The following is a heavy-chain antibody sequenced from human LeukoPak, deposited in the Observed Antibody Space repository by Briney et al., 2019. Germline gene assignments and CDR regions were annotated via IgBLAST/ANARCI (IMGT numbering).Heavy chain of an antibody. V-gene: IGHV4-30-4*01. CDR2: IYYSGST. J-gene: IGHJ4*02. Sequence: SQTLSLTCTVSGGSTSSGDYYWSWIRQPPGKGLEWIGYIYYSGSTYYNPSLKSRVTISVDTSKNQFSLKLSSVTAADTAVYYCARSGRWLHNSGIDYWGQGTLVTVSS. D-gene: IGHD5-24*01. CDR3: ARSGRWLHNSGIDY. CDR1: GGSTSSGDYY.